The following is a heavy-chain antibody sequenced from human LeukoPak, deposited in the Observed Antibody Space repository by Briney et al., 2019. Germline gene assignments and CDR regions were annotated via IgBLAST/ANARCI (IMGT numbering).Heavy chain of an antibody. V-gene: IGHV3-30*03. CDR2: ISKDGNFK. CDR1: GFTFSSHG. CDR3: ARNWGSDY. Sequence: GGTLRLSCVASGFTFSSHGMNWVRQAPGKGLEWVALISKDGNFKNFADSVKGRFAISRDNSKNALYLQMNSLRTEDTAVYYCARNWGSDYWGQGTLVTVSS. J-gene: IGHJ4*02. D-gene: IGHD3-16*01.